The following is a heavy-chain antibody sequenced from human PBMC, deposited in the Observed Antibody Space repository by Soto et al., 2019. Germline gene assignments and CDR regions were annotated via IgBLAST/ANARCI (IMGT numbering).Heavy chain of an antibody. V-gene: IGHV4-31*03. Sequence: PSETLSLTCTVSGGSISSGGYYWSWIRQHPGKGLEWIGYTYYSGSTYYNPSLKSRVTISVDTSKNQFSLKLSSVTAADTAVYYCARVGIAAADVWFDPWGQGTLVTVSS. CDR1: GGSISSGGYY. CDR2: TYYSGST. D-gene: IGHD6-13*01. J-gene: IGHJ5*02. CDR3: ARVGIAAADVWFDP.